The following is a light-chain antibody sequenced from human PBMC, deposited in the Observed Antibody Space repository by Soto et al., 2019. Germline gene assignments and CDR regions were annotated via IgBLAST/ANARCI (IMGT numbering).Light chain of an antibody. V-gene: IGKV3-20*01. Sequence: EIVLTQSPGTLSLSPGERATLSCRASRSFARSYLAWYQRKPGQSPRLLIYAASNRATGIPDRFTGSGSGTDFTLTISRVEPEDCAVYYCQHYGPSTPYTFGQGTKVEIK. CDR3: QHYGPSTPYT. J-gene: IGKJ2*01. CDR2: AAS. CDR1: RSFARSY.